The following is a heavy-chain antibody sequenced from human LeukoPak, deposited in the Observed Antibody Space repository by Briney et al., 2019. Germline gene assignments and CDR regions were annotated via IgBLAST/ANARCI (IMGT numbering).Heavy chain of an antibody. CDR3: ATNQYQLLYRGPFDS. V-gene: IGHV1-2*02. Sequence: ASVKVSCKASGYTFTGYYMHWVRQAPGQGLEWMGWINPNSGGTNYAQKFQGRVTMTRAPSTSTAYMELSRLRSDDTAVYSCATNQYQLLYRGPFDSWGQGTLVTASS. D-gene: IGHD2-2*02. CDR1: GYTFTGYY. J-gene: IGHJ4*02. CDR2: INPNSGGT.